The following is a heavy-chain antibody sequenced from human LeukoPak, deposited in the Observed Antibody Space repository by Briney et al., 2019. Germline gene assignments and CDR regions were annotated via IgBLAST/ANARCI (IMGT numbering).Heavy chain of an antibody. CDR3: EREGVAGTGSYYFDY. V-gene: IGHV1-2*02. J-gene: IGHJ4*02. CDR2: ISLNWSGQ. CDR1: GYTFTGYY. Sequence: PSLKVSCTASGYTFTGYYMHWVRQAPGQGLEWMGWISLNWSGQNYAKEFQGKVTMTRDTAISTADMELSRLRSEDTAVYYSEREGVAGTGSYYFDYWGQGTLVTVSS. D-gene: IGHD6-19*01.